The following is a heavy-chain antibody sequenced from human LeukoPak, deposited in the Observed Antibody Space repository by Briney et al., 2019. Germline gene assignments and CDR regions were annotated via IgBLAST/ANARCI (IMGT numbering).Heavy chain of an antibody. CDR3: ARGPLDSGYTYFDY. Sequence: SETLSLTCTVSGASVSSYHWSWIRQPPGKGPEWIGYFSYSGSTNYNPSLKSRVTISVDTSKNQFSLNLSSVTAADTAVYYCARGPLDSGYTYFDYWGQGTLVSVAS. D-gene: IGHD5-12*01. CDR1: GASVSSYH. J-gene: IGHJ4*02. V-gene: IGHV4-59*02. CDR2: FSYSGST.